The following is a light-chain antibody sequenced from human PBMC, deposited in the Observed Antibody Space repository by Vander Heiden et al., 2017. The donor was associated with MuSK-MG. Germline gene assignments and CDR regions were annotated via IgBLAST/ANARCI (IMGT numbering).Light chain of an antibody. Sequence: EIVLTQSPATLSLSPGERATLSCRASQSVSTYIAWYQQRPGQAPRLLIYDVSDRAPGTPASFSGSGSGTDFTLTISSLEPEDFAVYYCQQRNTWPRTFGQGTTVEIK. CDR2: DVS. CDR3: QQRNTWPRT. CDR1: QSVSTY. V-gene: IGKV3-11*01. J-gene: IGKJ1*01.